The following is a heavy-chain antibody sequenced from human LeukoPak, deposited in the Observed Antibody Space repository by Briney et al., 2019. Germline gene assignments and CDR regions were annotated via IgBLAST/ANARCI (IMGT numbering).Heavy chain of an antibody. CDR2: IYSGGNT. V-gene: IGHV3-53*01. Sequence: GGSLRLSCAASGFTVSSNYMNWVRQAPGKGLEWVSVIYSGGNTDYADSVKGRFTISRDNSKNTLYLQMNSLRVEDTAVYYCARGLGYCSGGSCYPDYWGQGTLVTVSS. D-gene: IGHD2-15*01. CDR3: ARGLGYCSGGSCYPDY. CDR1: GFTVSSNY. J-gene: IGHJ4*02.